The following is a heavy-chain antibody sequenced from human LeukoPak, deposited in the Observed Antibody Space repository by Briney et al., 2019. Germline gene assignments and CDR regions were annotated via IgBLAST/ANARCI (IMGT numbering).Heavy chain of an antibody. D-gene: IGHD6-19*01. V-gene: IGHV1-69*06. J-gene: IGHJ4*02. CDR1: GGSFSAYG. Sequence: ASVKVSCKASGGSFSAYGISWVRQAPGQGLEWMGGITPFFGTADYAQKFQGRVTITADKSTTTAYMELSSLRSDDTAIYYCARPYSSGSRIDCWGQGTLVTVSS. CDR2: ITPFFGTA. CDR3: ARPYSSGSRIDC.